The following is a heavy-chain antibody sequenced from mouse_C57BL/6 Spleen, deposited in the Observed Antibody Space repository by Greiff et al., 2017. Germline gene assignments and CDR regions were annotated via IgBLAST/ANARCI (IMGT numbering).Heavy chain of an antibody. J-gene: IGHJ4*01. D-gene: IGHD2-5*01. CDR3: ARDDYSSWNAMDD. CDR1: GFTFSSYA. Sequence: EVQVVESVGGLVKPGGSLKLSCAASGFTFSSYAMSWVRQTPEKRLEWVATISDGGSYTYYPDNVKGRFTISRDNAKNNLYLQMSDLKSEDTAMYYGARDDYSSWNAMDDGGQGTSVTVSA. V-gene: IGHV5-4*01. CDR2: ISDGGSYT.